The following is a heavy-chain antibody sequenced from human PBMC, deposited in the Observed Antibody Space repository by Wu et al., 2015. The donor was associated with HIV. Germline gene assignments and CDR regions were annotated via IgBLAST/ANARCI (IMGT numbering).Heavy chain of an antibody. CDR3: ARVGIAVAVWDDAFDI. J-gene: IGHJ3*02. D-gene: IGHD6-19*01. V-gene: IGHV1-2*02. CDR2: INPNSGGT. Sequence: QVQLMQSGAEVKKPGASVKVSCKASGYTFTSYTITWVRQAPGQGLEWMGWINPNSGGTNYAQKFQGRVTMTRDTSISTAYMELSRLRSDDTAVYYCARVGIAVAVWDDAFDIWGQGTMVTVSS. CDR1: GYTFTSYT.